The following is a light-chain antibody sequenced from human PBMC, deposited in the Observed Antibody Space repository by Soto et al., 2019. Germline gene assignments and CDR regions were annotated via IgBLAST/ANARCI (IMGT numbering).Light chain of an antibody. Sequence: EIVLTQSPATLSLSPGDRATLSCGASQSVSSRYLAWYQQKPGLAPRLLIYDASTRATGIPDRFSGSGSGTDFTLTISRLEPEDFAMYYWQQYGNLPPNTCGQGTKLEIK. V-gene: IGKV3D-20*01. CDR1: QSVSSRY. J-gene: IGKJ2*01. CDR3: QQYGNLPPNT. CDR2: DAS.